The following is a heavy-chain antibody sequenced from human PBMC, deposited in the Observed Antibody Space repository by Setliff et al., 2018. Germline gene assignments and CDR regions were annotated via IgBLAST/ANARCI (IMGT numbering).Heavy chain of an antibody. CDR1: GYSFSTCW. CDR3: ARDRSSGWYVWGYYYYGMDV. V-gene: IGHV5-51*01. J-gene: IGHJ6*02. Sequence: GESLKIYCKGSGYSFSTCWIGWVRQMPGKGLEWMGIIYPGDSITRYSPSFQGQVTISVDKSINTAYLQWSSLKASDTAMYYCARDRSSGWYVWGYYYYGMDVWGQGTTVTVSS. D-gene: IGHD6-19*01. CDR2: IYPGDSIT.